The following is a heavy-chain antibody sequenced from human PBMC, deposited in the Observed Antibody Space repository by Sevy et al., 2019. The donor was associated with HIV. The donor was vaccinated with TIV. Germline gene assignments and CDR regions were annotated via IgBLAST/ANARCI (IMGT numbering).Heavy chain of an antibody. CDR2: VSYSGNT. CDR1: GGSIRSSNYY. J-gene: IGHJ4*02. V-gene: IGHV4-39*01. CDR3: ARHVLLGSKYDYWSGRYGSGSYYFDY. Sequence: SETLSLTCSVSGGSIRSSNYYWGWIRQPPGRGLEWIGIVSYSGNTYSTPSLKSRVTMSVDTSKNEFSLKLTSVTVAGTAVYYCARHVLLGSKYDYWSGRYGSGSYYFDYWGQGTLVTVSS. D-gene: IGHD3-3*01.